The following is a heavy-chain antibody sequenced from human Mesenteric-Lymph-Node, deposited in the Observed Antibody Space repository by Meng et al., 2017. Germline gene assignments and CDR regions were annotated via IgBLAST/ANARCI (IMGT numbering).Heavy chain of an antibody. CDR1: GGSISSGGFY. D-gene: IGHD4-17*01. Sequence: QVQPQALGPGLVTPSQTLSLPGTVSGGSISSGGFYWSWIRQHPGKGLEWIGYIYYSGSTYYNPSLRSRVAISIDTSKNQFSLKLTSVTAADTAVYFCARTNYGDYNWFDPWGQGTLVTVSS. V-gene: IGHV4-31*03. J-gene: IGHJ5*02. CDR3: ARTNYGDYNWFDP. CDR2: IYYSGST.